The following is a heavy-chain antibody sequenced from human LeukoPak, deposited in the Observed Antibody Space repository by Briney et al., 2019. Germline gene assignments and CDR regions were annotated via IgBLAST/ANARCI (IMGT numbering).Heavy chain of an antibody. CDR3: ARDGSRYCSRTSCYSGYYYYGVDV. D-gene: IGHD2-2*02. V-gene: IGHV4-59*01. CDR2: IYRSGST. J-gene: IGHJ6*02. Sequence: PSETLSLTCTVSGDSISSYYWNWIRQPPGKGLEWIGDIYRSGSTNYNPSLKSRVTMSVDTSKNQFSLKLSSVTAADTAVYYCARDGSRYCSRTSCYSGYYYYGVDVWGLGTTVTVSS. CDR1: GDSISSYY.